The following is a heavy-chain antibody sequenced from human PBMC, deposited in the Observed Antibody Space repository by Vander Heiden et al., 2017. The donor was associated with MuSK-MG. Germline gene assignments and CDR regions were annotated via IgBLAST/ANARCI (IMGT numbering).Heavy chain of an antibody. CDR2: INQSGST. CDR1: GGSFSGYY. Sequence: QVHLQQWGAGLLQPSETLSLTCAVYGGSFSGYYWSWIRQPPGKGLEWIREINQSGSTNDNPSLKSLVTISVDTSKNQFSLKLSFVTAADTAVYYCARGLYDSSGYYQDYWGQGTLVTVSS. V-gene: IGHV4-34*01. CDR3: ARGLYDSSGYYQDY. D-gene: IGHD3-22*01. J-gene: IGHJ4*02.